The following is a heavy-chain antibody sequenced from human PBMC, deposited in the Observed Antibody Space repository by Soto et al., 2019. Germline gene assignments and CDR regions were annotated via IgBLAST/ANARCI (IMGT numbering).Heavy chain of an antibody. V-gene: IGHV4-31*03. D-gene: IGHD7-27*01. CDR1: GDSISSGGYY. Sequence: QVQLQESGPGLVKPSQTLSLTCTVSGDSISSGGYYWSWIRQHPGKGLEWIGYLYYSGSTYSYPSLKSRFTISLDTSKNQFSLKLSSVTAADTAVYYCARNSVEINWGRDYWGQGTLVTVSS. J-gene: IGHJ4*02. CDR2: LYYSGST. CDR3: ARNSVEINWGRDY.